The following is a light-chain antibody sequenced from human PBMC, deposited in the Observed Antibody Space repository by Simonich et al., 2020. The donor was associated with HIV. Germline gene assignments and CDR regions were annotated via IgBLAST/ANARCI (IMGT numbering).Light chain of an antibody. Sequence: QSVLTQPPSVSAAPGQKVTISCSGSRSNIGNNYVSWYQQLPGTAPKLLIYDNTKRPSGIPDRFPGSKSGTSATLGITGLQTGDEADYYCGTWDSSLSAGVFGGGTKLTVL. V-gene: IGLV1-51*01. J-gene: IGLJ2*01. CDR2: DNT. CDR3: GTWDSSLSAGV. CDR1: RSNIGNNY.